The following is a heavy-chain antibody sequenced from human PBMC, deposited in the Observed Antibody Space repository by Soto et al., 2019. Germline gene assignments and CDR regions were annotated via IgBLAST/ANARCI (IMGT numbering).Heavy chain of an antibody. Sequence: QVQLVESGGGVVQPGKSLRLSCAASGFVFTSYAIHWVRQAPGKGLEWVALISYNGINKYYADSVKGRFTISRDNSNNTLYLQMNSLRGEGTAMYYGARGGRRDWDSTYFDPWGQGTLVTVSS. V-gene: IGHV3-30-3*01. CDR1: GFVFTSYA. CDR3: ARGGRRDWDSTYFDP. D-gene: IGHD1-7*01. CDR2: ISYNGINK. J-gene: IGHJ5*02.